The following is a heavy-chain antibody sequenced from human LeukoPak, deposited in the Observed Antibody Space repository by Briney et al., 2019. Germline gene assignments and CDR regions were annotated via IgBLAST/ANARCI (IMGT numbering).Heavy chain of an antibody. CDR2: ISGSGGST. D-gene: IGHD1-1*01. J-gene: IGHJ5*02. V-gene: IGHV3-23*01. CDR3: ARISHWNVLA. Sequence: GGSLRLSCAASGFTFSSYGMSWVRQAPGKGLEWVSAISGSGGSTYYADSVKGRFTISRDNAKNSLYLQMNSLRAEDTAVYYCARISHWNVLAWGQGTLVTVSS. CDR1: GFTFSSYG.